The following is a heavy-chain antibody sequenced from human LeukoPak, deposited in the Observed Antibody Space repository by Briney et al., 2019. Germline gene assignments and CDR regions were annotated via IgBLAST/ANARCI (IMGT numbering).Heavy chain of an antibody. CDR3: ARDRPYYYGSGSYYIVTPPYY. J-gene: IGHJ4*02. D-gene: IGHD3-10*01. V-gene: IGHV1-2*02. CDR1: GYTFTGYY. Sequence: ASVKVSCKASGYTFTGYYMHWVRQAPGQGLEWMGWINPNSGGTNYAQKFQGRVTMTRDTFISTAYMELSRLRSDDTAVYYCARDRPYYYGSGSYYIVTPPYYWGQGTLVTVSS. CDR2: INPNSGGT.